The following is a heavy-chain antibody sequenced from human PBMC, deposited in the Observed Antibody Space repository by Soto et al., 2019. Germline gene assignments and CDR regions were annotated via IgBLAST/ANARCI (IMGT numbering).Heavy chain of an antibody. V-gene: IGHV1-2*04. CDR2: INPNSGGT. Sequence: QVQLVQSGAEVKKPGASVKVSCKASGYTFTGYYMHWVRQAPGQGLEWMGWINPNSGGTNYAQKFRGWVTMTRDTSIRTAYMELSRLRSDDTAVYYCARDHLRITMVRGAPFVGMDVWGQGTTVTVSS. CDR1: GYTFTGYY. J-gene: IGHJ6*02. D-gene: IGHD3-10*01. CDR3: ARDHLRITMVRGAPFVGMDV.